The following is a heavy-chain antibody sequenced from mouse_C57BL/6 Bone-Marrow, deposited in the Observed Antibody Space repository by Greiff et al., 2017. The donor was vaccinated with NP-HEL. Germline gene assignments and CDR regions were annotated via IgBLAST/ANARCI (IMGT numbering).Heavy chain of an antibody. Sequence: VQLKESGAELVRPGASVKLSCTASGFNIKDDYMHWVKQRPEQGLEWIGWIDSENGDTEYASKFKGRVTITADPSSNTAYLQLSSLTSEDTTVYYYTFYGNYGFDYWGQGTTLTVSS. D-gene: IGHD2-1*01. CDR1: GFNIKDDY. J-gene: IGHJ2*01. V-gene: IGHV14-4*01. CDR2: IDSENGDT. CDR3: TFYGNYGFDY.